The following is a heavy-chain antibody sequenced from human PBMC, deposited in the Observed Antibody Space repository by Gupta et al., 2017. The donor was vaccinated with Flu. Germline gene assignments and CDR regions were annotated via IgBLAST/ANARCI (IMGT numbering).Heavy chain of an antibody. CDR2: ISSSGSTI. CDR3: AMYSSGPFDY. D-gene: IGHD3-22*01. V-gene: IGHV3-11*01. J-gene: IGHJ4*02. Sequence: SWIRQAPGKGLEWVSYISSSGSTIYYADSVKGRFTISRDNAKNSLYLQMNSLRAEDTAVYYCAMYSSGPFDYWGQGTLVTVSS.